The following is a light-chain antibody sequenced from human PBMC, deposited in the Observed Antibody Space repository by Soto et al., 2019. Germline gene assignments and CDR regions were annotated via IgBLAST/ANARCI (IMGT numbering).Light chain of an antibody. Sequence: QSALTRPASVSGSPGQSITISCTGTRTDVDGHDYVSWYQQHPGQAPKLIIFDVHDRPSGVSSRFSGSKSGDTASLTISGLQAEDDGDYYCGSYTASAPFYVFGTGTKVTVX. J-gene: IGLJ1*01. CDR3: GSYTASAPFYV. V-gene: IGLV2-14*03. CDR2: DVH. CDR1: RTDVDGHDY.